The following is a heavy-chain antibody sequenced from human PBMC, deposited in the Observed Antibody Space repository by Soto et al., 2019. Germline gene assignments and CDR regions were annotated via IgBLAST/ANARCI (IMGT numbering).Heavy chain of an antibody. D-gene: IGHD3-22*01. CDR2: IIPIFGTA. J-gene: IGHJ5*02. CDR1: GCTFSSYA. CDR3: ARELLPYYYDSSGYSKQGWLDP. V-gene: IGHV1-69*06. Sequence: GAAVKVSCKASGCTFSSYAISWVRQAPGQGLEWMGGIIPIFGTANYAQKFQGRVTITADKSTSTAYMELSSLRSEDTAVYYCARELLPYYYDSSGYSKQGWLDPWGQGTLVTVSS.